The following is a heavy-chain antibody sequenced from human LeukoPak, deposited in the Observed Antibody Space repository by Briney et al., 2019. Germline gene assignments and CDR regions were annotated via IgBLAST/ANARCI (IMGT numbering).Heavy chain of an antibody. CDR3: ARPWEITMSERSYNWFDS. Sequence: ASVKVSCKASGYTFTAYYIHWVRQAPGQGREWMGRINPNSGGTNYAQKFQGRVTMTRDTSISTAYMELSRLRSDDTDVYFCARPWEITMSERSYNWFDSWGQGTLVTVSS. D-gene: IGHD1-26*01. J-gene: IGHJ5*01. CDR2: INPNSGGT. CDR1: GYTFTAYY. V-gene: IGHV1-2*02.